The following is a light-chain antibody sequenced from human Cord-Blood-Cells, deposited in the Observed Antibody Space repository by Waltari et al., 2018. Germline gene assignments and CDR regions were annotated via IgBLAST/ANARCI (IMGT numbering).Light chain of an antibody. CDR2: KAS. V-gene: IGKV1-5*03. J-gene: IGKJ1*01. CDR1: QSISSW. Sequence: DIQMTQSPSTLSASVGDRVTITCRASQSISSWLAWYQQKPGKAPKLLIYKASSLESGVPSRFSGSGSGTEFTLTISSPQPDDFATYYCQQYRTFGQGTKVEIK. CDR3: QQYRT.